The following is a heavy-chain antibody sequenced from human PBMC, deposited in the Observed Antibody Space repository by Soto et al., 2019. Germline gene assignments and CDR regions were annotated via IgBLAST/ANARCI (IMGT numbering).Heavy chain of an antibody. CDR1: GFTFSRYD. CDR2: ISGSGGST. CDR3: AKGQTGYCSGGSCPFDY. J-gene: IGHJ4*02. Sequence: EVQLLESGGGLVQPGGSLRLSCAASGFTFSRYDMSWVRQAPGKGLEWVSAISGSGGSTYYADSVKGRFTISRDNSKNTLYLQMNSLRAEDTAVYYCAKGQTGYCSGGSCPFDYWGQGTLVTVSS. V-gene: IGHV3-23*01. D-gene: IGHD2-15*01.